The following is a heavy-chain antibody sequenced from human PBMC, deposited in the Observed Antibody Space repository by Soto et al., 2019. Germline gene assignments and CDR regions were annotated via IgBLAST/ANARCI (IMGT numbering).Heavy chain of an antibody. V-gene: IGHV4-59*11. CDR1: GVSIASHF. CDR2: IYHTVNT. CDR3: ARLQYTVVTALDI. J-gene: IGHJ3*02. Sequence: PSETLSLTCSVSGVSIASHFWSWIRQAPGKGPELAGYIYHTVNTKYTPPLKSRVTTSMDASKNQPPLQLSSVTAADTAVYYCARLQYTVVTALDIWGQGTMVRVSS. D-gene: IGHD2-15*01.